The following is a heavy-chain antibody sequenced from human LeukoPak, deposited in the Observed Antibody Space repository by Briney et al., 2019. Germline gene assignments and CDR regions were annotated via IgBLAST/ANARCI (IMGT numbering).Heavy chain of an antibody. V-gene: IGHV1-18*01. D-gene: IGHD3-22*01. Sequence: GASVKVSCKASGYTFTSYGISWVRLAPGQGLEWMGWISAHNGDTNYAQKLQGRVTMTTDPSTSTGYMEMRSLRSDDTAVYYCARAQRSNYYDSSGSPYWGQGTLVTVSS. J-gene: IGHJ4*02. CDR3: ARAQRSNYYDSSGSPY. CDR2: ISAHNGDT. CDR1: GYTFTSYG.